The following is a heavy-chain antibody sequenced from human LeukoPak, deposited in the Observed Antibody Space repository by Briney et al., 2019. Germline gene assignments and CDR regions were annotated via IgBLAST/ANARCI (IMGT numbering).Heavy chain of an antibody. J-gene: IGHJ4*02. CDR1: GYTFTSYY. Sequence: ASVKVSCKASGYTFTSYYMHWVRQAPGQGLEWMGIINPSGGSTNYAQKFQGRVTMTRDTSISTAYMELSRLRSDDTAVYYCASPKGGDGDPYYFDYWGQGTLVTVSS. V-gene: IGHV1-2*02. CDR3: ASPKGGDGDPYYFDY. CDR2: INPSGGST. D-gene: IGHD4-17*01.